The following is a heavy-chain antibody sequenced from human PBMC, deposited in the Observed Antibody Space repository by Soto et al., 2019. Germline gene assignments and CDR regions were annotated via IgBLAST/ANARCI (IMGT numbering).Heavy chain of an antibody. J-gene: IGHJ5*02. CDR1: GGSFSGYY. Sequence: SETLSLTCGVYGGSFSGYYWSWIRQPPGKGLEWIGEINHSGSTNYNPSLKSRVTISVDTSKNQFSLKLSSVTAADTAVYYCAKMGGDCSGGSCFYWFDPWGQGTLVTVSS. CDR2: INHSGST. D-gene: IGHD2-15*01. V-gene: IGHV4-34*01. CDR3: AKMGGDCSGGSCFYWFDP.